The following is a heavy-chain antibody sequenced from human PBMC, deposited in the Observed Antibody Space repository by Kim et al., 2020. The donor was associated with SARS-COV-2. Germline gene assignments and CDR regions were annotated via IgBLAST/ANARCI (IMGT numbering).Heavy chain of an antibody. V-gene: IGHV4-34*01. Sequence: SETLSLTCAVYGASFTNYYWTWIRQAPGKGLEWIGEISPGGSTSYNPSLKSRVTVSLDTSKKQFSLNLNSVTAEDTAVYFCARAGYYDSSGHYF. CDR3: ARAGYYDSSGHYF. J-gene: IGHJ2*01. D-gene: IGHD3-22*01. CDR2: ISPGGST. CDR1: GASFTNYY.